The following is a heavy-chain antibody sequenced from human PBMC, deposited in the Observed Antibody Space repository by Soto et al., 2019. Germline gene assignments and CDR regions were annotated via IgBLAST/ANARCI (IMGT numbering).Heavy chain of an antibody. D-gene: IGHD5-12*01. V-gene: IGHV1-24*01. CDR3: VRYRISSYCNAEGDH. Sequence: AASVKVSCKVSGYTLIELSMHWVRQAPGKGIEWMGGFDPEDGETIYAQKFQGRATMTEDTSTDTAYMELSSLRSEDTAVYYFVRYRISSYCNAEGDHWRQGILVTVPS. CDR1: GYTLIELS. CDR2: FDPEDGET. J-gene: IGHJ4*02.